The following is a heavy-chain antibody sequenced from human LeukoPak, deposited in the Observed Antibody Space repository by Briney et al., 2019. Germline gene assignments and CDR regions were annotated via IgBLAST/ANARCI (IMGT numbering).Heavy chain of an antibody. CDR2: ISYDGSNK. J-gene: IGHJ4*02. V-gene: IGHV3-30*03. CDR3: AMNAGQWLVPYDY. CDR1: GFTFSSYG. D-gene: IGHD6-19*01. Sequence: PGRSLRLSCAASGFTFSSYGMHWVRQAPGKGLEWVAVISYDGSNKYYADSVKGRFTISRDDSKNTLYLQMNDLRAEDTAVYYCAMNAGQWLVPYDYWGQGTLVTVSS.